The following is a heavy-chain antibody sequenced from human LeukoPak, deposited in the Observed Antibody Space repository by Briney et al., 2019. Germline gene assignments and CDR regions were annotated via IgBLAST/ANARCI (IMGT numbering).Heavy chain of an antibody. V-gene: IGHV3-30*18. Sequence: GGSLRLSCAASGXTFSSYGMHWVRQAPGKGLEWVAVISYDGSNKYYADSVKGRFTISRDNSKNTLYLQMNSLRAEDTAVYYCAKDVSQRRDGYNYFDYWGQGTLVTVSS. CDR3: AKDVSQRRDGYNYFDY. CDR1: GXTFSSYG. D-gene: IGHD5-24*01. CDR2: ISYDGSNK. J-gene: IGHJ4*02.